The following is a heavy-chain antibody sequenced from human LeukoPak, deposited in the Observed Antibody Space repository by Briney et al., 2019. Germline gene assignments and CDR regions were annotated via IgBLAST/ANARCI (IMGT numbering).Heavy chain of an antibody. D-gene: IGHD3-22*01. CDR2: ISYDGSNK. V-gene: IGHV3-30-3*01. CDR1: GFTFSSYA. CDR3: ARGYYDSSGYYLLGAFDI. J-gene: IGHJ3*02. Sequence: GGSLRLSCVASGFTFSSYAMHWVRQAPGKGLEWAAVISYDGSNKYYADSVKGRFTISRDNSKNTLYLQMNSLRAEDTAVYYCARGYYDSSGYYLLGAFDIWGQGTMVTVSS.